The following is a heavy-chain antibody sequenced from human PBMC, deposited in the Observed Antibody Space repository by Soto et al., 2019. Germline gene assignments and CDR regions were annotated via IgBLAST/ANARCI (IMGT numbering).Heavy chain of an antibody. CDR3: ARAHSSGRALAHFDY. D-gene: IGHD3-22*01. Sequence: GGSLRLSCAASGFTFSSYSMNLVRQAPGKGLEWVSSISSSSSYIYYADSVKGRFTISRDNAKNSLYLQMNSLRAEDTAVYYCARAHSSGRALAHFDYWGQGTLVTVSS. J-gene: IGHJ4*02. V-gene: IGHV3-21*01. CDR1: GFTFSSYS. CDR2: ISSSSSYI.